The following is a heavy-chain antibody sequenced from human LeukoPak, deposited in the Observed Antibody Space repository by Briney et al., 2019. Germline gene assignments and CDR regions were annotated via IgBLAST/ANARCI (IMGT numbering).Heavy chain of an antibody. CDR1: GFTFSSYA. D-gene: IGHD2-15*01. CDR3: AKARHGCSGGSCYSGAGAFDI. Sequence: GGSLRLSCAASGFTFSSYAMSWVRQAPGKGLEWVSAISGSGGSTYYADSVKGRFTISRDNSKNTLYLQMNSLRAEGTAVYYCAKARHGCSGGSCYSGAGAFDIWGQGTMVTVSS. J-gene: IGHJ3*02. CDR2: ISGSGGST. V-gene: IGHV3-23*01.